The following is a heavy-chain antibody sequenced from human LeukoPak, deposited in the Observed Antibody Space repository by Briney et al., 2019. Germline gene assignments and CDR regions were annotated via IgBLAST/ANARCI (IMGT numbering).Heavy chain of an antibody. V-gene: IGHV1-8*03. CDR1: GYTFTSYD. CDR2: MNPNSGNT. J-gene: IGHJ5*02. D-gene: IGHD6-6*01. Sequence: ASVKVSCKASGYTFTSYDINLVRQATGQGLEWMGWMNPNSGNTGYAQKFQGRVTITRNTSISTAYMELSSLRSEDTAVYYCARGIAARHNWFDPWGQGTLVTVSS. CDR3: ARGIAARHNWFDP.